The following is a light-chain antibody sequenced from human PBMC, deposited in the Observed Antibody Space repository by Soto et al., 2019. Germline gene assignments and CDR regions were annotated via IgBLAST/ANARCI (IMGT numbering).Light chain of an antibody. CDR3: QQLNSYPLT. Sequence: DIQLTQSPSFLSASVGDTVTLTCRASQGISSYLAWYQQRPGKAPKLLIYAASTLQSGVPSRFSGSGSGTEFTLTISSLQPEDFATYYCQQLNSYPLTFGQGTRLEIK. CDR2: AAS. CDR1: QGISSY. J-gene: IGKJ5*01. V-gene: IGKV1-9*01.